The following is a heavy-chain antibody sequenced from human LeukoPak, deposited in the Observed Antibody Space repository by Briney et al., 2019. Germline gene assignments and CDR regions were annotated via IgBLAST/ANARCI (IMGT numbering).Heavy chain of an antibody. Sequence: ASVKVSCKASGYTFTGYYMHWVRQAPGQGLEWMGWINPNSGGTNYAQKFQGWVTMTRDTSISTAYMELSRLRSDDTAVYYCAREGSSSWYAPYYYYGMDVWGQGTTVTVSS. D-gene: IGHD6-13*01. CDR3: AREGSSSWYAPYYYYGMDV. V-gene: IGHV1-2*04. CDR2: INPNSGGT. CDR1: GYTFTGYY. J-gene: IGHJ6*02.